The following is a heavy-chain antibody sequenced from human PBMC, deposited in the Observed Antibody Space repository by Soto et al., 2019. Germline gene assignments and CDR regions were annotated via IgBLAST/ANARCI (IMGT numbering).Heavy chain of an antibody. CDR2: IYYSGST. D-gene: IGHD3-22*01. V-gene: IGHV4-59*01. CDR1: GGSISSYY. Sequence: SETPSLTCTVSGGSISSYYWSWIRQPPGKGLEWIGYIYYSGSTNYNPSLKSRVTISVDTSKNQFSLKLSSVTAADTAVYYCARAGYYYDSSGYYPWHYFDYWGQGTLVTVSS. J-gene: IGHJ4*02. CDR3: ARAGYYYDSSGYYPWHYFDY.